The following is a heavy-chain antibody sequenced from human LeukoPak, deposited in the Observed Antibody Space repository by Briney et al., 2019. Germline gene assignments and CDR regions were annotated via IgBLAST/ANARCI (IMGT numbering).Heavy chain of an antibody. D-gene: IGHD2-21*01. CDR2: MSTSGIT. J-gene: IGHJ3*02. Sequence: PSETLSLTCTVSGDSISSYYWNWIRQPAGKGLEWIGRMSTSGITNYNPSLKSRVTMSVDTSKNQFSLKLSSVTAADTAVYYSARGGCADSYPNAFDIWGQGTMVTVSS. CDR3: ARGGCADSYPNAFDI. CDR1: GDSISSYY. V-gene: IGHV4-4*07.